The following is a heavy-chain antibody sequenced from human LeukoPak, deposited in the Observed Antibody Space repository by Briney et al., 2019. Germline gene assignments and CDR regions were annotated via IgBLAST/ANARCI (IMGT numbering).Heavy chain of an antibody. CDR3: ARDLIAAAGVPGDY. V-gene: IGHV3-7*05. CDR1: GFTFSSYW. J-gene: IGHJ4*02. D-gene: IGHD6-13*01. Sequence: GGLRLSCAASGFTFSSYWMNWVRQAPGKGLEWVANIDQDGSEKSYVDSVKGRFTISRDNAKNSLYLQMNSLRAEDTAVYYCARDLIAAAGVPGDYWGRGTLVTVSS. CDR2: IDQDGSEK.